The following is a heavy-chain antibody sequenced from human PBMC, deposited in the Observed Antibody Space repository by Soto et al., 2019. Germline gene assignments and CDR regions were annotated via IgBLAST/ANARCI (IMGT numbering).Heavy chain of an antibody. V-gene: IGHV3-23*01. Sequence: MRLSCAASGFTFSSYAMSWVRQAPGKGLEWVSAISGSGGSTYYADSVKGRFTVSRDNSKNTMYLQMNSLRAEDTAVYYCAKEGDSSGYYFGYWGQGPLVTVSS. CDR1: GFTFSSYA. CDR2: ISGSGGST. D-gene: IGHD3-22*01. CDR3: AKEGDSSGYYFGY. J-gene: IGHJ4*02.